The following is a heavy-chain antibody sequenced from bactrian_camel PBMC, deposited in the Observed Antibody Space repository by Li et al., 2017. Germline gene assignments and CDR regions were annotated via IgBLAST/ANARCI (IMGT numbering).Heavy chain of an antibody. J-gene: IGHJ4*01. D-gene: IGHD3*01. V-gene: IGHV3S57*01. CDR3: AAVDTKTALQALGLMTSSTYRGIYNY. CDR1: GYTFSEYS. Sequence: HVQLVESGGGSVQTGGSLRLSCVADGYTFSEYSMGWYRQAPGKEREGVASVGVDDRPSYSDSVKGRFTISQDNSKNIMYLQMNNLRPEDSAMYYCAAVDTKTALQALGLMTSSTYRGIYNYWGHGTQVTVS. CDR2: VGVDDRP.